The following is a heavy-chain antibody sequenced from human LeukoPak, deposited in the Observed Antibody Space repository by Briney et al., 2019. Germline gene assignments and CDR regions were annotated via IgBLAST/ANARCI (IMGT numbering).Heavy chain of an antibody. Sequence: GGSLRLSCAASGVTFSVDVMCWVRQAPGKGLEWVSAIGGSGGSRYYADSVKGRFTISRDNSKNTLYLQMNSLRAEDTAVYYCAKHLGVSGSFGLNYWGQGTLVTVSS. D-gene: IGHD1-26*01. CDR1: GVTFSVDV. CDR2: IGGSGGSR. V-gene: IGHV3-23*01. J-gene: IGHJ4*02. CDR3: AKHLGVSGSFGLNY.